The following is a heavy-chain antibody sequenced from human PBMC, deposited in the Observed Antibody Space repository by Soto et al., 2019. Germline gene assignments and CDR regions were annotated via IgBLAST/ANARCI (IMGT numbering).Heavy chain of an antibody. D-gene: IGHD4-17*01. CDR2: MNPRCGNR. CDR3: AREPFYGDYVSGAFDI. CDR1: GYTFTNYD. J-gene: IGHJ3*02. Sequence: ASVKVSCKASGYTFTNYDINWVRQAAGLGLEWMGWMNPRCGNRGYAQKFQGRVTMTTDTSVNTAYMELSSLTSDDTAVYYCAREPFYGDYVSGAFDIWGQGTMVAXSS. V-gene: IGHV1-8*01.